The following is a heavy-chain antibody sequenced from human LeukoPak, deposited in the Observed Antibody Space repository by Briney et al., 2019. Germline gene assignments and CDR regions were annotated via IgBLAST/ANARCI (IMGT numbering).Heavy chain of an antibody. J-gene: IGHJ4*02. CDR2: VYYSGTT. CDR1: GASISSYY. V-gene: IGHV4-59*12. D-gene: IGHD6-13*01. Sequence: PSETLSLTCNVSGASISSYYWSWIRQPPGKGLEWIGYVYYSGTTNYNPSLKSRVTLSVDRSKNQFSLKLSSVTAADTAVYYCARGPSLIAAAVHFDYWGQGTLVTVSS. CDR3: ARGPSLIAAAVHFDY.